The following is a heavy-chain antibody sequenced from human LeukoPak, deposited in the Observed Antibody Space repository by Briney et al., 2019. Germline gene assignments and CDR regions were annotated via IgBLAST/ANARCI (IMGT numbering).Heavy chain of an antibody. J-gene: IGHJ4*02. Sequence: GGSLRLSCAASGFSFSNYAMDWVRQAPGKGLEWVSTIGASVSNTNYADSVKGRFTISRDNSKNTLSLQISSLKVEDTAVYYCARRSGGTCDYWGQGTLVTVSS. D-gene: IGHD1-1*01. CDR1: GFSFSNYA. V-gene: IGHV3-23*01. CDR3: ARRSGGTCDY. CDR2: IGASVSNT.